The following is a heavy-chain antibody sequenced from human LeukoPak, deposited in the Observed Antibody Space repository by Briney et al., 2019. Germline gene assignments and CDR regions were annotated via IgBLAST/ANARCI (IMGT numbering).Heavy chain of an antibody. CDR1: GGSISSYY. Sequence: SETLSLTCTVSGGSISSYYWSWIRQPPGKGLEWIGYIYYSGSTNYNPSLKSRVTISVDTSKNQFSLKLSSVTAADTAVYYCARGRGYCSGGSCYPRAYYFDYWGQGTLVTVSS. CDR2: IYYSGST. V-gene: IGHV4-59*12. CDR3: ARGRGYCSGGSCYPRAYYFDY. J-gene: IGHJ4*02. D-gene: IGHD2-15*01.